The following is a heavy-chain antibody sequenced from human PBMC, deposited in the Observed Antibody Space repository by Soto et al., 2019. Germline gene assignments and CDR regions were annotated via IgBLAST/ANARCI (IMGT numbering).Heavy chain of an antibody. CDR3: AKLRPVVRGVNFDY. D-gene: IGHD3-10*01. V-gene: IGHV4-59*12. Sequence: PSETLSLTCVVSGGPINSDYCICLRHPPGKGLEWIGFIHYTGTTRYNPSLKSRLTILLDRSKNTLYLQMNSLRAEDTAVYYCAKLRPVVRGVNFDYWGQGTLVTVSS. CDR1: GGPINSDY. J-gene: IGHJ4*02. CDR2: IHYTGTT.